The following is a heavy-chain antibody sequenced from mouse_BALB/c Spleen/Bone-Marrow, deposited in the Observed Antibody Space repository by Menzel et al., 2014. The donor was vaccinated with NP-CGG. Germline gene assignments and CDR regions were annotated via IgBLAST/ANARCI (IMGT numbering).Heavy chain of an antibody. D-gene: IGHD2-14*01. V-gene: IGHV3-6*02. Sequence: VQLQQSGPGLVKPSQSLSLPCSVTGYSITSGYYWNWIRQFPGNKLEWMGYISYDGSNNYNPSLKNRISITRDTSKNQFFLKLNSVTTEDAATYYCAIYYRYDGARFAYWGQGTLVTVSA. J-gene: IGHJ3*01. CDR3: AIYYRYDGARFAY. CDR1: GYSITSGYY. CDR2: ISYDGSN.